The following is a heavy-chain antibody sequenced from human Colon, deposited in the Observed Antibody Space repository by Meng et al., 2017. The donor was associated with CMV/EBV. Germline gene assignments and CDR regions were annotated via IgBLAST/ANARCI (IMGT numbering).Heavy chain of an antibody. CDR2: INPDGGGT. CDR1: GYTFTDYY. V-gene: IGHV1-46*01. J-gene: IGHJ5*02. CDR3: ARDRPFINLRNWFDP. Sequence: ASVKVSCKASGYTFTDYYLHWVRQAPGQGLEWMGTINPDGGGTDYAESFQGRVTMTRDTSTSIVYMELFNLRSEDTAVYYCARDRPFINLRNWFDPWGQGTLVTVSS.